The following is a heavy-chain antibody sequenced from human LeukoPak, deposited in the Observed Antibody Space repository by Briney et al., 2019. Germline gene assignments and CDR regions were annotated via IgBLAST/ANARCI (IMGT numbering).Heavy chain of an antibody. CDR2: IIPILGIA. Sequence: SVKVSCKASGGTFSSYAISWVRQAPGQGLEWMGRIIPILGIANYAQKFQGRVTITADKSTSTAYMELSSLRSEDTAVYYCARDHSYYDSSGHYFNWFDPWGQGTLVTVSS. V-gene: IGHV1-69*04. D-gene: IGHD3-22*01. CDR1: GGTFSSYA. CDR3: ARDHSYYDSSGHYFNWFDP. J-gene: IGHJ5*02.